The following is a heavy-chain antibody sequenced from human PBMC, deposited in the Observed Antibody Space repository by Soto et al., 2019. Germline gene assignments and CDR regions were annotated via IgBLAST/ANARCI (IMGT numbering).Heavy chain of an antibody. CDR1: GFTFSSYA. CDR3: ARAYFLRFLEWFSPGDY. V-gene: IGHV3-30-3*01. Sequence: PGGSLRLSCAASGFTFSSYAMHWVRQAPGKGLEWVAVISYDGSNKYYADSVKGRFTISRDNSKNTLYLQMNSLRAEDTAVYYCARAYFLRFLEWFSPGDYWGQGTLVTVSS. D-gene: IGHD3-3*01. J-gene: IGHJ4*02. CDR2: ISYDGSNK.